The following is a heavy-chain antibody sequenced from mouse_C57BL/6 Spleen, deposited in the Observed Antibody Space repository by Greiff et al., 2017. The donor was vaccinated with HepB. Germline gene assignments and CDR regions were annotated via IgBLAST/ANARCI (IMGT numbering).Heavy chain of an antibody. D-gene: IGHD1-1*01. Sequence: VQLQQSGPELVKPGASVKISCKASGYAFSSSWMNWVKQRPGKGLEWIGRIYPGDGDTNYNGKFKGKATLTADKSSSTAYMQLSSLTSEDSAVYFCEREGTVVASDYYFDYWGQGTTLTVSS. CDR3: EREGTVVASDYYFDY. CDR1: GYAFSSSW. J-gene: IGHJ2*01. CDR2: IYPGDGDT. V-gene: IGHV1-82*01.